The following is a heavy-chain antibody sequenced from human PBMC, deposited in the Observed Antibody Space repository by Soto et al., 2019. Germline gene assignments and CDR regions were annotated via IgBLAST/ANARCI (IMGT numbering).Heavy chain of an antibody. CDR1: GDTVSDNGAT. J-gene: IGHJ4*02. D-gene: IGHD1-26*01. CDR3: ARDPPDFLSGLDS. CDR2: TYYRSKWIY. V-gene: IGHV6-1*01. Sequence: PSQTLSLPCAISGDTVSDNGATWNWIRQSPSRGLEWLGRTYYRSKWIYDYGISARGRISINPDTSKNQFSLQLNSVTPEDTAVYYCARDPPDFLSGLDSWGQGTVVTVSS.